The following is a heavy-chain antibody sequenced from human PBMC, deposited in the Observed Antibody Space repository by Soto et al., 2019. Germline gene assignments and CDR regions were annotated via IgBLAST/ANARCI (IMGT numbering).Heavy chain of an antibody. Sequence: QVQLQESGPGLVKPSETLSLTCTVSGGSISSYYWSWIRQPPGKGLEWIGYIYYSGSTNYNPSLKSRVTISVDTSKNQFSLKLSSVTPADTAVYYCARSDGRYWGQGTLVTVSS. CDR3: ARSDGRY. CDR1: GGSISSYY. CDR2: IYYSGST. V-gene: IGHV4-59*01. J-gene: IGHJ4*02.